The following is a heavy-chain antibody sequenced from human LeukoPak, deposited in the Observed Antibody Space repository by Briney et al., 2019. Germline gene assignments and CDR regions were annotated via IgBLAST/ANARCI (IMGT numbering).Heavy chain of an antibody. J-gene: IGHJ5*02. V-gene: IGHV1-8*01. CDR1: GYTFTSYD. CDR3: ARGLDYYGSGSYYTWFDP. D-gene: IGHD3-10*01. CDR2: MNPNSGNT. Sequence: ASVKVSCKASGYTFTSYDINWVRQATGQGLEWMGWMNPNSGNTGYAQKFQGRVTMTRNTSISTAYMELSSLRSEDTAVYYCARGLDYYGSGSYYTWFDPWGQGTLVTVSP.